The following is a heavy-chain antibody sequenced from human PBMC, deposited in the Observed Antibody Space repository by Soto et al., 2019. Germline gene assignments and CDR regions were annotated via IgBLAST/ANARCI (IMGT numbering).Heavy chain of an antibody. V-gene: IGHV3-23*01. CDR1: GFTFSSYA. Sequence: QTGGSLRLSCAASGFTFSSYAMSWVRQAPGKGLEWVSAISGSGGSTYYADSAKGRFTISRDNSRDTLFLQMNSLTADDTAVYYCAKATTNGGWFNPFDSWGQGALVTVSS. CDR3: AKATTNGGWFNPFDS. J-gene: IGHJ4*02. CDR2: ISGSGGST. D-gene: IGHD6-19*01.